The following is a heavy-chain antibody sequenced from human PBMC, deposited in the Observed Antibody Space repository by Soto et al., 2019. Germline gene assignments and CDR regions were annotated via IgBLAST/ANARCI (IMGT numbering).Heavy chain of an antibody. D-gene: IGHD7-27*01. Sequence: TLSLTCAVYGGSFSDYYWSWIRQPPGKGLEWIGEINHSGSTNYNPSLKSRVTISVDTSKNQFSLKLSSVTAADTAVYYCARAPLAKWGPYYYYGMDVWGQGTTVTVS. CDR1: GGSFSDYY. CDR2: INHSGST. J-gene: IGHJ6*01. V-gene: IGHV4-34*01. CDR3: ARAPLAKWGPYYYYGMDV.